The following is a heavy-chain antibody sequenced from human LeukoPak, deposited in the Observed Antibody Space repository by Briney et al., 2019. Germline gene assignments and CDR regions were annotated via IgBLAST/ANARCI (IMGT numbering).Heavy chain of an antibody. V-gene: IGHV6-1*01. CDR2: TYYRSKWYN. CDR3: ARQWLIGGLNWFDP. Sequence: SQTLSLTCAISGDSVSNSNTAWNWIRQSPSRGLEWLGRTYYRSKWYNDYAVSVKSRITVNPDTSKNQFSLQLNSVTPEDTAVYYCARQWLIGGLNWFDPWGQGTLVTVSS. D-gene: IGHD6-19*01. CDR1: GDSVSNSNTA. J-gene: IGHJ5*02.